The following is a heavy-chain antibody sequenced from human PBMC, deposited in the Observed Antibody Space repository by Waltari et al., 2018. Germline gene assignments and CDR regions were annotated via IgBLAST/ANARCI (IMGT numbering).Heavy chain of an antibody. CDR2: IYYSGST. Sequence: QVQLQESGPGLVKPSETLSLTCTVSVGSISSYYWSWIRQPPGKGLEWIGYIYYSGSTNYNPSLKSRVTISVDTSKNQFSLKLSSVTAADTAVYYCARAGSGYDFEWFDPWGQGTLVTVSS. V-gene: IGHV4-59*08. CDR1: VGSISSYY. J-gene: IGHJ5*02. D-gene: IGHD5-12*01. CDR3: ARAGSGYDFEWFDP.